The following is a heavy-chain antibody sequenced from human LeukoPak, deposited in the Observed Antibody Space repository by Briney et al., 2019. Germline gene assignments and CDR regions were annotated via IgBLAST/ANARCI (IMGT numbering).Heavy chain of an antibody. CDR2: VTRAGRRT. Sequence: EGSLRLSCAASGFTFSRSWMHWVRQAPGKGLVWVSRVTRAGRRTTYADSVHVRLTTSRDNAKNTLYLDMDSLRHDDTAVYYCARDPGYEPRSPFWRGVDVWGNGTTVIVSS. CDR3: ARDPGYEPRSPFWRGVDV. D-gene: IGHD3-3*01. CDR1: GFTFSRSW. J-gene: IGHJ6*04. V-gene: IGHV3-74*01.